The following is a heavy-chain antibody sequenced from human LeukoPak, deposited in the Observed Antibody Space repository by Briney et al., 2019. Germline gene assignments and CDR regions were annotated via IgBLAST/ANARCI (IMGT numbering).Heavy chain of an antibody. D-gene: IGHD1-26*01. CDR3: ARDREGPGCYYYGMDV. V-gene: IGHV3-30-3*01. J-gene: IGHJ6*02. CDR2: ISYDGSNK. Sequence: GGSLRLSCAASGFTFSSYAMHWVRQAPGKGLEWVAVISYDGSNKYYADSVKGRFTISRDNSKNTLYLQMNSLRAEDTAVYYCARDREGPGCYYYGMDVWGQGTTVTVSS. CDR1: GFTFSSYA.